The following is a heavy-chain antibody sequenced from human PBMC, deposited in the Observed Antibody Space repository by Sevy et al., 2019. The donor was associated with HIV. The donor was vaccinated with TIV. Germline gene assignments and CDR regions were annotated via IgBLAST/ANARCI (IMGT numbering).Heavy chain of an antibody. CDR2: INPNSGGT. V-gene: IGHV1-2*06. D-gene: IGHD3-22*01. Sequence: ASVKVSCKASGYTFTGYYMHWVRQAPGQGLEWMGRINPNSGGTNYAQKFQGRVTMTRDTSISTAYMELSRLRSDDTAVYYCVRNPRITMIVVVPFDYWGQGTLVTVSS. J-gene: IGHJ4*02. CDR1: GYTFTGYY. CDR3: VRNPRITMIVVVPFDY.